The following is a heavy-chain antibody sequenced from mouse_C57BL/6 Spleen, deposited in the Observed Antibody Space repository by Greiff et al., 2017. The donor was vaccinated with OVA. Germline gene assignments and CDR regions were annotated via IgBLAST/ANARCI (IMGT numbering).Heavy chain of an antibody. D-gene: IGHD2-3*01. Sequence: EVMLVESGPGMVKPSQSLSLTCTVTGYSITSGYDWHWIRHFPGNKLEWMGYISYSGSTNYNPSLKSRISITHDTSKNHFFLKLNSVTTEDTATYYCARERIYDGYWYFDVWGTGTTVTVSS. CDR2: ISYSGST. CDR3: ARERIYDGYWYFDV. CDR1: GYSITSGYD. J-gene: IGHJ1*03. V-gene: IGHV3-1*01.